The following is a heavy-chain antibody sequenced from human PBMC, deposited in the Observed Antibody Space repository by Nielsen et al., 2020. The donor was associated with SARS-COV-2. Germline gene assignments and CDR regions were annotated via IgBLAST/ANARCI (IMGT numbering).Heavy chain of an antibody. J-gene: IGHJ6*02. CDR2: ISAYNGNT. CDR1: GYTFTGYY. Sequence: ASVKVSCKASGYTFTGYYMHWVRQAPGQGLEWMGWISAYNGNTNYAQKLQGRVTMTTDTSTSTAYMELRSLRSDDTAVYYCARDDYPYYDFWSGYYAYYYYYGMDVWGQGTTVTVSS. CDR3: ARDDYPYYDFWSGYYAYYYYYGMDV. D-gene: IGHD3-3*01. V-gene: IGHV1-18*04.